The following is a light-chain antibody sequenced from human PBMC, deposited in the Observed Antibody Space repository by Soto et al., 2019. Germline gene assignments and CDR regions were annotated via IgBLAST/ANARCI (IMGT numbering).Light chain of an antibody. V-gene: IGLV2-14*03. J-gene: IGLJ2*01. CDR1: TSDVGTYDR. CDR2: DVS. CDR3: SSQASGNTLI. Sequence: QSVLTQPASVSRSPGQSITISCTGTTSDVGTYDRVSWYQQHPGKAPRLMIYDVSNRPAGVSDRFSGSKSGNTASLTISGLQAADEADYYCSSQASGNTLIFGGGTKLTVL.